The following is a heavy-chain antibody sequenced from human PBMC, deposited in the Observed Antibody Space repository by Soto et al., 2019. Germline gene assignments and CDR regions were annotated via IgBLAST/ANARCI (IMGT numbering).Heavy chain of an antibody. V-gene: IGHV3-23*01. Sequence: EVQLLESGGGLVQPGGSLRLSCAASGFTFSSYAMSWVRQAPGKGLEWVSAISGSGGSTYYPDSVKGRFTISRDNSKNTLYLQMNSLRAEDTAVYYCANDGMPPNHYYGMDVWGQGTTVTVSS. CDR3: ANDGMPPNHYYGMDV. D-gene: IGHD2-2*01. J-gene: IGHJ6*02. CDR1: GFTFSSYA. CDR2: ISGSGGST.